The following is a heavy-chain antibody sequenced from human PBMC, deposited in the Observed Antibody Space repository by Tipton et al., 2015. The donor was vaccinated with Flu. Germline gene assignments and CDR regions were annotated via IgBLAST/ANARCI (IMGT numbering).Heavy chain of an antibody. J-gene: IGHJ3*02. CDR1: GGAFSGYY. V-gene: IGHV4-34*01. D-gene: IGHD1-26*01. CDR2: IKHSGST. CDR3: ARYLLSAFDI. Sequence: TLSLTCAVYGGAFSGYYWSWIRQPPGKGLEGIGEIKHSGSTNYNPSLKSRVTISVDTSKNQFSLKLSSVTAADTAVYYCARYLLSAFDIWGQGTMVTVSS.